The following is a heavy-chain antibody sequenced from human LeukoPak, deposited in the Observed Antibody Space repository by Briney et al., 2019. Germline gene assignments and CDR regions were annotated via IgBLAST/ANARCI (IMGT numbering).Heavy chain of an antibody. CDR2: IRYDGSNK. CDR3: AKVRYWAAQLPTSESIDY. Sequence: GGSLRLSCAASGFSFSSYGMHWVRQAPGKGLEWVAFIRYDGSNKKYADSVRGRFTISRDNSKNTLYLQMNSLRVEDTAIYYCAKVRYWAAQLPTSESIDYWGQGTLVTVSS. V-gene: IGHV3-30*02. CDR1: GFSFSSYG. D-gene: IGHD2-2*01. J-gene: IGHJ4*02.